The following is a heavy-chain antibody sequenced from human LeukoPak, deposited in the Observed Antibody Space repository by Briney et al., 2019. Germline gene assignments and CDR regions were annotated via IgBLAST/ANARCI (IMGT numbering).Heavy chain of an antibody. V-gene: IGHV3-73*01. J-gene: IGHJ6*03. Sequence: GGSLRLSCAASGFTFSGSAMHWVRQASGKGLEWVGRIRSKANSYATAYGVSVEDRFTTSRDDSKNTAYLQMNSLKTEDTAVYYCTRQGARDYGDYGYYYYYMDVWGRGTTVTVSS. D-gene: IGHD4-17*01. CDR2: IRSKANSYAT. CDR1: GFTFSGSA. CDR3: TRQGARDYGDYGYYYYYMDV.